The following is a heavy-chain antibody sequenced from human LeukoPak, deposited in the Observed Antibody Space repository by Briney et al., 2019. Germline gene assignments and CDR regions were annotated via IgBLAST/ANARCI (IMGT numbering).Heavy chain of an antibody. CDR2: IIPIFGTA. Sequence: SVKVSCKASGGTFSSYGISWVRQAPGQGLEWMGGIIPIFGTANYAQKFQGRVTITADESTSTAYMELSSLRSEDTAVYYCARDTAPKSVTGYSSVYNWFDPWGQGTLVTVSS. J-gene: IGHJ5*02. D-gene: IGHD6-19*01. CDR3: ARDTAPKSVTGYSSVYNWFDP. CDR1: GGTFSSYG. V-gene: IGHV1-69*13.